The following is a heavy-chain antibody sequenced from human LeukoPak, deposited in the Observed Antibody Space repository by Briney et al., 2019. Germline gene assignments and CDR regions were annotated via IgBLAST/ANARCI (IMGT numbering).Heavy chain of an antibody. J-gene: IGHJ4*02. V-gene: IGHV3-21*01. CDR2: ISSSSSYI. CDR1: GFTFSNAW. Sequence: PGGSLRLSCAASGFTFSNAWMSWVRQAPGKGLEWVSSISSSSSYIYYADSVKGRFTISRDNAKNSLYLQMNSLRAEDTAVYYCGTTYYYDSSGYYPPFFDYWGQGTLVTVSS. D-gene: IGHD3-22*01. CDR3: GTTYYYDSSGYYPPFFDY.